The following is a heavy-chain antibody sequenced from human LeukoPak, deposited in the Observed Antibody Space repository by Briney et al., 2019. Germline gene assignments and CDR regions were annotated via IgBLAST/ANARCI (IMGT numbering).Heavy chain of an antibody. D-gene: IGHD5-12*01. CDR1: GGSISSYY. J-gene: IGHJ6*02. CDR3: ARISYSDYDSYYYYGMDV. Sequence: SETLSLTCTVSGGSISSYYWSWIRQPAGKGLEWIGRIYTSGSTNYNPSLKSRVTMSVDTSKNQFSLKLSSVTAADTAVYYCARISYSDYDSYYYYGMDVWGQGTTVTVSS. V-gene: IGHV4-4*07. CDR2: IYTSGST.